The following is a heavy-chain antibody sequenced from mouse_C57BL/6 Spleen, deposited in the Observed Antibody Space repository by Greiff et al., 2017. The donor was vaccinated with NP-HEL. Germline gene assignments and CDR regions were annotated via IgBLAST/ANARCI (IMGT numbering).Heavy chain of an antibody. CDR1: GYAFSSSW. Sequence: LQESGPELVKPGASVKISCKASGYAFSSSWMNWVKQRPGKGLEWIGRIYPGDGDTNYNGKFKGKATLTADKSSSTAYMQLSSLTSEDSAVYFCARVYDSSWFAYWGQGTLVTVSA. D-gene: IGHD2-3*01. CDR2: IYPGDGDT. J-gene: IGHJ3*01. CDR3: ARVYDSSWFAY. V-gene: IGHV1-82*01.